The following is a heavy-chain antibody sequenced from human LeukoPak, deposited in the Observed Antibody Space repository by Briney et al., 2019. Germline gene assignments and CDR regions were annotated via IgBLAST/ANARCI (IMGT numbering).Heavy chain of an antibody. D-gene: IGHD1-26*01. CDR3: ARDKRATTDY. V-gene: IGHV3-30*04. Sequence: GRSLRLSCAASGFTFSSYAMHWVRQAPGKGLEWVAVISYDGSNKYYADSVKGRFTISRDNSKSTLYLQMNSLRAEDTAVYYCARDKRATTDYWGQGTLVTVSS. CDR1: GFTFSSYA. J-gene: IGHJ4*02. CDR2: ISYDGSNK.